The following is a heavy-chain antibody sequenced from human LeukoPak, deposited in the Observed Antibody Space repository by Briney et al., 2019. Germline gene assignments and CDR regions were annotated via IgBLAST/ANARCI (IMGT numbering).Heavy chain of an antibody. CDR3: ARGRPLDP. CDR2: INHSGST. CDR1: GGSFSGYY. V-gene: IGHV4-34*01. J-gene: IGHJ5*02. Sequence: SETLSLTCAVYGGSFSGYYWSWIRQPPGKGLEWIGEINHSGSTNYNPSLQSRVTISVDTSKNQFSLKLSSVTAADTAVYYCARGRPLDPWGQGTLVTVSS.